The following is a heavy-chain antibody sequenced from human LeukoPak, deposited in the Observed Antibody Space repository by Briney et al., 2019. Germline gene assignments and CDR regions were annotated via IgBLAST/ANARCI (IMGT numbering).Heavy chain of an antibody. V-gene: IGHV1-46*01. J-gene: IGHJ5*02. Sequence: ASVKVSCKASGFTFSGYYVQWLRQAPGQGLEWVGIINPNDGSTKYAQKFQGRVTLSGDTSTSTVYMELNSLRIEDTAMYYCARDGLQTRYNWNDEGRNNWFEPWGQGTLVTVSS. CDR3: ARDGLQTRYNWNDEGRNNWFEP. CDR2: INPNDGST. CDR1: GFTFSGYY. D-gene: IGHD1-1*01.